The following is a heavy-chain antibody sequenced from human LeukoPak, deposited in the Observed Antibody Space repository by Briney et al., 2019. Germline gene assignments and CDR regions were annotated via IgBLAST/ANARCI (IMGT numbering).Heavy chain of an antibody. CDR3: ARSAFWSGDYYMDV. CDR2: IYRSGST. J-gene: IGHJ6*03. V-gene: IGHV4-30-2*01. CDR1: GGSISSGGYY. D-gene: IGHD3-3*01. Sequence: PSETLSLTCTVSGGSISSGGYYWSWIRQPPGKGLEWIGYIYRSGSTYYNPSLKSRVTISVDRSKNQFSLKLSSVTAADTAVYYCARSAFWSGDYYMDVWGKGTTVTVSS.